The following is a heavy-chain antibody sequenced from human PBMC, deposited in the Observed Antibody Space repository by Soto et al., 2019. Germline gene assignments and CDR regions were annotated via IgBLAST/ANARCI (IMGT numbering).Heavy chain of an antibody. D-gene: IGHD1-26*01. V-gene: IGHV1-46*01. CDR2: INPSGGSI. CDR1: GYTFTTYY. Sequence: QVQVVQSGAEVKKPGASVKVSCKASGYTFTTYYIHWVRQAPGQGLEWMGVINPSGGSINYAQKFQCRVTMTRDTSTSTVYMELSSLRSEDTAVYYCARDRGRGGSYYIYFSGMDVWGQVTTVTVSS. CDR3: ARDRGRGGSYYIYFSGMDV. J-gene: IGHJ6*02.